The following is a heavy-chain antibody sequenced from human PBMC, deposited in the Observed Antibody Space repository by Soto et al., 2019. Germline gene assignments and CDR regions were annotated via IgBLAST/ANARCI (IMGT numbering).Heavy chain of an antibody. D-gene: IGHD3-9*01. CDR3: ARITYDILTVDYYGMDV. Sequence: QVQLQESGPGLVKPSQTLSLTCTVSGGSISSGGYYWSWIRQHPGKGLEWIGYIYYSGSTYYNPSLKSRVTISVDTSKNQFSLKLSSVTAADTAVYYCARITYDILTVDYYGMDVWGQGTTVTVSS. V-gene: IGHV4-31*03. CDR2: IYYSGST. CDR1: GGSISSGGYY. J-gene: IGHJ6*02.